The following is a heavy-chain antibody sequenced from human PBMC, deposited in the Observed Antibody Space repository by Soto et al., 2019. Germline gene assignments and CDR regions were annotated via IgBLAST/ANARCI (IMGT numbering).Heavy chain of an antibody. CDR1: GFTFNTFA. CDR2: ISENDGGT. D-gene: IGHD1-26*01. V-gene: IGHV3-23*01. J-gene: IGHJ4*02. CDR3: AKGAWLDD. Sequence: GGPLRLSCTAFGFTFNTFAMSWVRQAPGKGLEWVSCISENDGGTYYTDSVRGRFTISRDDSKNTLYLSMDSLGAGDTAVYYCAKGAWLDDWGQGTLVTVSS.